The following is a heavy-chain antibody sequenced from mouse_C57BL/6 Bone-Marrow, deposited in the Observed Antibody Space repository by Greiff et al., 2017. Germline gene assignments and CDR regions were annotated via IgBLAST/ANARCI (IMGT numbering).Heavy chain of an antibody. V-gene: IGHV10-1*01. J-gene: IGHJ2*01. D-gene: IGHD2-4*01. CDR3: VRHADYVYFDY. CDR1: GFSFNTYA. Sequence: EVKVVESGGGLVQPKGSLKLSCAASGFSFNTYAMNWVRQAPGKGLEWVARIRSKSNNYATYYADSVKDRFTISRDDSESMLYLQMNNLKTEDTAMYYCVRHADYVYFDYWGQGTTLTVSS. CDR2: IRSKSNNYAT.